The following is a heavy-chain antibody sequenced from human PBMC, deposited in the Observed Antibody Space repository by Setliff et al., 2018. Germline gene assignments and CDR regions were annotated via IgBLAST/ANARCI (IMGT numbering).Heavy chain of an antibody. CDR1: GASVTSFDYY. D-gene: IGHD2-2*01. CDR2: ISHGVST. V-gene: IGHV4-30-4*01. J-gene: IGHJ4*02. Sequence: PSETLSLTCTVSGASVTSFDYYWSWIRQPPGKGLEYIGHISHGVSTSYSPSLKSRLSISADTSKNQFSLKLTSVTAADTAVYYCARTHCTTTSCFYFNYWGQGTVVTVSS. CDR3: ARTHCTTTSCFYFNY.